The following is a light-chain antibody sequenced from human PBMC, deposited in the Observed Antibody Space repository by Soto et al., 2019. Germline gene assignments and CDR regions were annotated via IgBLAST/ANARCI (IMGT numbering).Light chain of an antibody. CDR1: SSNIGSNA. CDR2: SNN. Sequence: QSVLTQPPSASGTPGQRGTISCSGGSSNIGSNAVTWYRQLPGTAPKLLIYSNNQRPSGVPDRFSGSKSGTSASLAISGLQSDDEADYYCAAWDDSLNGLYVFGSGTKVTVL. J-gene: IGLJ1*01. V-gene: IGLV1-44*01. CDR3: AAWDDSLNGLYV.